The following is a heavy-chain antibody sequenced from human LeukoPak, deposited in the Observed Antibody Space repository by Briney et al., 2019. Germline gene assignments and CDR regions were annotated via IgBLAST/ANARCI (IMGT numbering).Heavy chain of an antibody. CDR1: GYTFTSYG. CDR3: ARVGSTTGTDFDY. V-gene: IGHV1-2*02. J-gene: IGHJ4*02. CDR2: INPNSGGT. D-gene: IGHD1-1*01. Sequence: ASVKVSCKASGYTFTSYGISWVRQAPGQGLEWMGWINPNSGGTNYAQKFQGRVTMTRDTSISTAYMELSRLRSDDTAVYYCARVGSTTGTDFDYWGQGTLVTVSS.